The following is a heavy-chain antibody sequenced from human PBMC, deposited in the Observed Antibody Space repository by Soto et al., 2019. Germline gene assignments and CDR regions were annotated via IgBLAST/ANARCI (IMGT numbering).Heavy chain of an antibody. D-gene: IGHD2-2*01. Sequence: EVQLLESGGGLVQPGGSLRLSCVGSGFTFINYAMNWVRQTPGKGLEWVSTISGGGDRKFDADTVKGRFTISRDNSKNTVNLQMNSLRADDSSVYYCARKVLGSTSRPDWWYFDLWGRGTLGTVSS. CDR2: ISGGGDRK. CDR3: ARKVLGSTSRPDWWYFDL. J-gene: IGHJ2*01. CDR1: GFTFINYA. V-gene: IGHV3-23*01.